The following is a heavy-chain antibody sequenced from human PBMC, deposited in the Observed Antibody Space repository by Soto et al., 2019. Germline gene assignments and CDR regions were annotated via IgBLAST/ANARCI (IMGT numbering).Heavy chain of an antibody. CDR2: ISYDGSNK. D-gene: IGHD3-3*01. V-gene: IGHV3-30*18. Sequence: ESGGGVVQPGRSLRLSCAASGFTFSSYGMHWVRQAPGKGLEWVAVISYDGSNKYYADSVKGRFTISRDNSKNTLYLQMNSLRAEDTAVYYCAKSRYDFWSGYSDFGYMDVWGKGTTVTVSS. CDR3: AKSRYDFWSGYSDFGYMDV. CDR1: GFTFSSYG. J-gene: IGHJ6*03.